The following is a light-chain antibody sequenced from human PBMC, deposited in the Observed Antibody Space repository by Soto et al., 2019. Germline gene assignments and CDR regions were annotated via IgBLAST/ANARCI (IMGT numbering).Light chain of an antibody. CDR3: QQRSNWPPWT. CDR2: DAS. Sequence: EVVLTQSPATLSLSPGERATLSCRASQSVDTYLAWYQQKPGQPPRLLIYDASNRATGIPARFSGSGSGTDFTLTITTREPEDFEVYYCQQRSNWPPWTFGPGTKV. V-gene: IGKV3-11*01. J-gene: IGKJ3*01. CDR1: QSVDTY.